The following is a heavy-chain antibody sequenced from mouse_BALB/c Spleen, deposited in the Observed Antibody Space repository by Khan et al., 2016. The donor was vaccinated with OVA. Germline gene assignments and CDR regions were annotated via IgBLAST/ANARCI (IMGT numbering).Heavy chain of an antibody. CDR2: INYSGNT. CDR3: ARKDYSHYDPFPY. V-gene: IGHV3-2*02. Sequence: QLEESGPGLVKPSQSLSLTCTVTGYSITSEYAWNWIRQFPGNKLEWMGYINYSGNTRCNPSLKSRTSITRDTSKNPFFLPLNSVTTEDTATYYCARKDYSHYDPFPYWGPGTLVTVSA. CDR1: GYSITSEYA. J-gene: IGHJ3*01. D-gene: IGHD2-4*01.